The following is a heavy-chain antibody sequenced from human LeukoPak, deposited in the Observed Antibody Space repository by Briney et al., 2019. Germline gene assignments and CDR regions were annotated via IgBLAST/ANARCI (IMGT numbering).Heavy chain of an antibody. J-gene: IGHJ5*02. Sequence: PSETLSLTCTVSGGSISSHYWSWIRQPPGKGLEWIGYIYYSGSTNYNPSLKSRVTMSVDTSKNQFSLNLRSVTAADTAVYYCARSGGGSCTGGSCQFGKIDPWGQGFLVTVSS. CDR1: GGSISSHY. CDR2: IYYSGST. D-gene: IGHD2-8*02. V-gene: IGHV4-59*11. CDR3: ARSGGGSCTGGSCQFGKIDP.